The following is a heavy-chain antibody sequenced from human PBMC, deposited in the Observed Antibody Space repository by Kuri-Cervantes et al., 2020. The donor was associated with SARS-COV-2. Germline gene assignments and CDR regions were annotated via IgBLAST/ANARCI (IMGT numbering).Heavy chain of an antibody. CDR3: ARVKGIVLIDWFDP. Sequence: GESLKISCAASGFTFSSYGMHWVRQAPGKGLEWVAVISYDGSNKYYADSVKGRFTISRDNSKNTLYLQMNSLRAEDTAVYYCARVKGIVLIDWFDPWGQGTLVTVSS. V-gene: IGHV3-30*03. D-gene: IGHD2-8*01. CDR2: ISYDGSNK. J-gene: IGHJ5*02. CDR1: GFTFSSYG.